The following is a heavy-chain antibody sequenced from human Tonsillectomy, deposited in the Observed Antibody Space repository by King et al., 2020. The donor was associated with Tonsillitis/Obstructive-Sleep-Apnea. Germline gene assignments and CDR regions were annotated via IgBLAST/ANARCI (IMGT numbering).Heavy chain of an antibody. CDR3: AKEPPRRYYDLWSHSFDY. CDR2: ISDNTGST. V-gene: IGHV3-23*04. D-gene: IGHD3-3*01. J-gene: IGHJ4*02. CDR1: GFTFSNYA. Sequence: VQLVESGGGLVQPGGSLRLSCAASGFTFSNYAMSWVRQAPGKGLEWVSSISDNTGSTSYADSVKGRFTISRDNSKNTLYLQMNNLRAEDTALYYCAKEPPRRYYDLWSHSFDYWGQGTLVTVSS.